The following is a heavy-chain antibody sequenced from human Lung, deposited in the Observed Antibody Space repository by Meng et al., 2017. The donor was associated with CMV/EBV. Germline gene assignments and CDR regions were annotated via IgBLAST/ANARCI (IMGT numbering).Heavy chain of an antibody. J-gene: IGHJ1*01. Sequence: GSLRLXCTVSGGSMSSYYWNWIRQVPGKGLEWIGYIYSGGSTNYNSALKSRVTISIDTSRKQFSLEVKSVTAADTAVYYCASGVGQQLGLYYWGQGAPVXVSS. V-gene: IGHV4-59*01. CDR1: GGSMSSYY. D-gene: IGHD6-13*01. CDR3: ASGVGQQLGLYY. CDR2: IYSGGST.